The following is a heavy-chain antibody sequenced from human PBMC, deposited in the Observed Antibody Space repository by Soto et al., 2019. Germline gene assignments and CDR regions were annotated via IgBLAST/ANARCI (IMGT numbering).Heavy chain of an antibody. V-gene: IGHV4-34*01. D-gene: IGHD1-1*01. J-gene: IGHJ3*02. CDR2: INHSGST. CDR1: GGSFSGYY. CDR3: ARRAQLERRSRAFDI. Sequence: SETLSLTCAVYGGSFSGYYWSWIRQPPGKGLEWIGEINHSGSTNYNPSLKSRVTISVDTSKNQFSLKLSSVTAADTAVYYCARRAQLERRSRAFDIWGQGTMVTVSS.